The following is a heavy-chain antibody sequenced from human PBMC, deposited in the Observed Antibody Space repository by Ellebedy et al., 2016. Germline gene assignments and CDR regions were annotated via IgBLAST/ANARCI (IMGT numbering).Heavy chain of an antibody. CDR1: GFPFGAYA. CDR2: IRAKIYGGAP. Sequence: GGSLRLXXTTSGFPFGAYAVSWFRQAPGKGLEWVAFIRAKIYGGAPEYAASVQGRFIISRDDSKGIAYLQVNSLRTEDSAVYYCTRFNFGMERYFDWFDYWGQGTLVTVSS. CDR3: TRFNFGMERYFDWFDY. J-gene: IGHJ4*02. D-gene: IGHD3-9*01. V-gene: IGHV3-49*03.